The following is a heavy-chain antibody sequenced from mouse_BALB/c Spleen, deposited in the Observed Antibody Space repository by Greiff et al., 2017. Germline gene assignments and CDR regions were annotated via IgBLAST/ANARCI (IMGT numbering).Heavy chain of an antibody. V-gene: IGHV2-9-2*01. Sequence: QVQLKESGPGLVAPSQSLSITCTVSGFSLTSYDISWIRQPPGKGLEWLGVIRTGGGTNYNSAFMSRLSISKDNSKSQVFLKMNSLQTDDTAIYYCVRDRGMGNGNYYAMDYWGQGTSVTVSS. CDR1: GFSLTSYD. D-gene: IGHD2-1*01. CDR3: VRDRGMGNGNYYAMDY. J-gene: IGHJ4*01. CDR2: IRTGGGT.